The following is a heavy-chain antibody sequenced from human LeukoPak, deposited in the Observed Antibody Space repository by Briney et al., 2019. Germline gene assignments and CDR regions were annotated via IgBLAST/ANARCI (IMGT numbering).Heavy chain of an antibody. Sequence: GGSPRLSCAASGFTFSSYWMSWVRQAPGKGLEWVANIQRGGNEKYYVNSVKGRFTISRDNAKNSLYLQMNSLRAEDTAVYYCARDPRGARDAFDIWGQGTMVTVSS. D-gene: IGHD1-26*01. CDR1: GFTFSSYW. J-gene: IGHJ3*02. CDR3: ARDPRGARDAFDI. CDR2: IQRGGNEK. V-gene: IGHV3-7*01.